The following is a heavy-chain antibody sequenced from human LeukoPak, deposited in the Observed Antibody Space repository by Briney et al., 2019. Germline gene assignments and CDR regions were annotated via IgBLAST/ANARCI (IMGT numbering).Heavy chain of an antibody. Sequence: SETLSLTCTVSGGSISSSSYYWGWIRQPPGKGLEWIGSIYYSGSTYYNPSLKSRVTISVDTSKNQFSLKLSSVTAADTAVYYCARDQGRWLVRTFDYWGQGTLVTVSS. D-gene: IGHD6-19*01. CDR3: ARDQGRWLVRTFDY. CDR2: IYYSGST. J-gene: IGHJ4*02. V-gene: IGHV4-39*07. CDR1: GGSISSSSYY.